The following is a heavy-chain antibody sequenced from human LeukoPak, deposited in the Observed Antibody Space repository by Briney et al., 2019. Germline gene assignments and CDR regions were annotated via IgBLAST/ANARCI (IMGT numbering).Heavy chain of an antibody. Sequence: GGSLRLSCAASGFTFSNYGLSWVRQAPGKGLEWVSSISTSSIYIYYADSVKGRFTISRDNAKNSLYLQMNSLRAEDTAVYYCARGADGVSSNSRGWFDPWGQGTLVTVSS. CDR3: ARGADGVSSNSRGWFDP. J-gene: IGHJ5*02. CDR1: GFTFSNYG. CDR2: ISTSSIYI. D-gene: IGHD2-15*01. V-gene: IGHV3-21*01.